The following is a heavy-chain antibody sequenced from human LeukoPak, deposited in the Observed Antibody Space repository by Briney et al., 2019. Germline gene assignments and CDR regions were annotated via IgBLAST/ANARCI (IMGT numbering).Heavy chain of an antibody. CDR3: AKDPREVPAALDYYYYGMDV. CDR1: GLKFRNYG. CDR2: IWYDGSHQ. D-gene: IGHD2-2*01. J-gene: IGHJ6*02. V-gene: IGHV3-30*02. Sequence: GGSLRLSCVASGLKFRNYGMHWVRQAPGKGLEWVTFIWYDGSHQYYIDSVKGRFTVSRDNAKSTLYLQMDSLRAEDTAVYYCAKDPREVPAALDYYYYGMDVWGQGTTVTVSS.